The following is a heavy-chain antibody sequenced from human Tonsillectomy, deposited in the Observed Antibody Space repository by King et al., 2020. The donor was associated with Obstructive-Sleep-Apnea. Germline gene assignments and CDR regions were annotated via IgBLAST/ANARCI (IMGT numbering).Heavy chain of an antibody. J-gene: IGHJ4*01. Sequence: VQLVESGGGLEQPGGSLRLSCAASGFTFSSYAMNWVRQAPGKGLEWVSGTSGSGRSTYYADSVKGRFTISRDNSNNTLYLQMNSLRDEDTAIYFCVKGLYSSGWPPFGYWGHGTLVTVSS. CDR1: GFTFSSYA. CDR2: TSGSGRST. V-gene: IGHV3-23*04. D-gene: IGHD6-19*01. CDR3: VKGLYSSGWPPFGY.